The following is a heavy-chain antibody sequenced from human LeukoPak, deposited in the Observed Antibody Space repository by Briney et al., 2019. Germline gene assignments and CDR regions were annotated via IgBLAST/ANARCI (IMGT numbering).Heavy chain of an antibody. D-gene: IGHD1-26*01. J-gene: IGHJ4*02. CDR3: ARVPHLRNGSYSSDY. CDR1: GFTFSSYW. V-gene: IGHV3-21*01. Sequence: GGSLRLSCAASGFTFSSYWMSWVRQAPGKGLEWVSSISSSSSYIYYADSVKGRFTISRDNAKNSLYLQMNSLRAEDTAVYYCARVPHLRNGSYSSDYWGQGTLVTVSS. CDR2: ISSSSSYI.